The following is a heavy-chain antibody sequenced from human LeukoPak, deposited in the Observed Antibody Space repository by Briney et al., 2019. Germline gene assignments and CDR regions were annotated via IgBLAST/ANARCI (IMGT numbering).Heavy chain of an antibody. J-gene: IGHJ3*02. CDR2: ISWNSGSI. CDR1: GFTFDDYA. CDR3: AKDRGAARQNYAIDI. D-gene: IGHD6-6*01. V-gene: IGHV3-9*01. Sequence: PGGSLRLSCAASGFTFDDYAMHWVPQAPGKGLEWVSGISWNSGSIGYADSVKGRFTISRDNAKNSLYLQMNSLRAEDTALYYCAKDRGAARQNYAIDIWGQGTMVTVSS.